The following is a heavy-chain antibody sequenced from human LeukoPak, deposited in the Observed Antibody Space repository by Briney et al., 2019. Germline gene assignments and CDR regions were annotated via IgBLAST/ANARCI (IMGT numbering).Heavy chain of an antibody. Sequence: PGGSLRLSCAASGFTFSSYEMNWVRQAPGKGLEWVSYISRSGTTIYYADSVKGRFNISRDNAKNSLYLQMNSLRAEDTAVYYCARQDGYSFIWGQGTLVTVSS. J-gene: IGHJ4*02. CDR2: ISRSGTTI. CDR1: GFTFSSYE. V-gene: IGHV3-48*03. CDR3: ARQDGYSFI. D-gene: IGHD5-18*01.